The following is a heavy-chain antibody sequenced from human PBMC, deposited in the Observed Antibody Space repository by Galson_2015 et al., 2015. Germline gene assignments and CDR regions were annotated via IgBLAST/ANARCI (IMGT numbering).Heavy chain of an antibody. Sequence: SETLSLTCTVSGGSISPYYWSWIRQPPGKGLEWIGYIYYSGSTNYNPPLKSRVTISVDTSKNRFSLKLSSVTAADTAVYYCARQYCSTTNCYFNSWGQGTLVTVSS. CDR3: ARQYCSTTNCYFNS. V-gene: IGHV4-59*01. CDR2: IYYSGST. J-gene: IGHJ4*02. CDR1: GGSISPYY. D-gene: IGHD2-2*01.